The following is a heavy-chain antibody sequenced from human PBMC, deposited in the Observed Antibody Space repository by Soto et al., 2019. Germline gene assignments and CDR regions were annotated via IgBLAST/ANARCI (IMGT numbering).Heavy chain of an antibody. D-gene: IGHD3-10*01. CDR2: ISAYNGNT. CDR1: GYTFTSYG. Sequence: QVQLVQSGAEVKKPGASVKVSCKASGYTFTSYGISWVRQAPGQGLEWMGWISAYNGNTNYAQKLQGRVTMTTDTPTSTAYMERRGLRSDDTAVYYCSSEYYYGSGGAYWGQGTLVTVSS. J-gene: IGHJ4*02. V-gene: IGHV1-18*01. CDR3: SSEYYYGSGGAY.